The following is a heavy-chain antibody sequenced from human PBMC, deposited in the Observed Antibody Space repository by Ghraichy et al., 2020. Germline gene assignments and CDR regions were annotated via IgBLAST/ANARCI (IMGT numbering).Heavy chain of an antibody. CDR1: GGSISSYY. V-gene: IGHV4-59*01. D-gene: IGHD2-8*02. CDR3: ARDTGTGYFDL. CDR2: IYYSGST. J-gene: IGHJ2*01. Sequence: SQTLSLTCTVSGGSISSYYWSWIRQPPGKGLEWIGYIYYSGSTNYNPSLKSRVTISVDTSKNQFSLKLSSVTAADTAVYYCARDTGTGYFDLWGRGTLVTVSS.